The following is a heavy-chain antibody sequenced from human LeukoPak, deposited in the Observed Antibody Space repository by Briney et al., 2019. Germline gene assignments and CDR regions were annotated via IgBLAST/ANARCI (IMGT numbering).Heavy chain of an antibody. CDR2: INYTADT. CDR3: ARVRHDPLEYGYYMDV. J-gene: IGHJ6*03. D-gene: IGHD3-3*01. V-gene: IGHV4-34*01. Sequence: SETLSDSSAVPGGSFSGFYRSCIRQTPGKGLTWIGEINYTADTNYSPSLTGYSPSLRSRVTISVDSSQNQLSLKLSSVRAADTGVYYCARVRHDPLEYGYYMDVWGEGTTVTVSS. CDR1: GGSFSGFY.